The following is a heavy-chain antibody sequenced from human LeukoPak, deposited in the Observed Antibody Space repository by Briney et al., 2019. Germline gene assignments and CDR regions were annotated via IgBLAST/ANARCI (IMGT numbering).Heavy chain of an antibody. CDR3: ARRWNYGRNYYIDV. CDR1: GGSFSHYY. Sequence: PSETLSLPCAVYGGSFSHYYWSWIRQSPGMGLEWIGEINDRGTINYNPSLMSRVTISLDKYKNQFSLRLSTATAADTAVYYCARRWNYGRNYYIDVWGKGATVRVSS. V-gene: IGHV4-34*01. CDR2: INDRGTI. D-gene: IGHD1-7*01. J-gene: IGHJ6*03.